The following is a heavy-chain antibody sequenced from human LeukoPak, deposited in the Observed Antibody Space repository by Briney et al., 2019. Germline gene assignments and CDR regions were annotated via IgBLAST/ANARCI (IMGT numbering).Heavy chain of an antibody. V-gene: IGHV3-74*01. CDR1: GFTFSSYW. CDR2: INSDGSTT. CDR3: TNPGRFGTSGYYPFDY. D-gene: IGHD3-22*01. Sequence: GGSLRLSCVASGFTFSSYWMHWVRQAPGKGLVWVSHINSDGSTTTYADSVKGRFTISRDNAKNTLYLQMNSLRVEDTAVYYCTNPGRFGTSGYYPFDYWGQGTLVTVSS. J-gene: IGHJ4*02.